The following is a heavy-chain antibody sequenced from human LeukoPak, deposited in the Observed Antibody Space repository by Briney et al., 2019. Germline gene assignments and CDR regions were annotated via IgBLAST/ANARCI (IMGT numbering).Heavy chain of an antibody. CDR3: AREVRAVAGYDY. D-gene: IGHD6-19*01. V-gene: IGHV3-7*01. Sequence: GGSLRLSCAASGFTFSSYWVSWVRQAPGKGLEWVANIKQDGSEKYYVDSVKGRFTISRDNAKNSLYLQMNSLRAEDTAVYYCAREVRAVAGYDYWGQGTLVTVSS. J-gene: IGHJ4*02. CDR2: IKQDGSEK. CDR1: GFTFSSYW.